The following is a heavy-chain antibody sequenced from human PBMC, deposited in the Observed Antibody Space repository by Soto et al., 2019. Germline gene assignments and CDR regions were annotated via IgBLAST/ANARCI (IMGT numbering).Heavy chain of an antibody. Sequence: GGSLRLSCAASGFTFTSYALSWVRQAPGKGLEWFSTISGSGVSTYYADSVKGRFAISRDSSKNTVYLQMNSLRVDDTAVYYCARATRVAAGRYYFDYWGHGTLVTVSS. D-gene: IGHD6-13*01. J-gene: IGHJ4*01. V-gene: IGHV3-23*01. CDR3: ARATRVAAGRYYFDY. CDR1: GFTFTSYA. CDR2: ISGSGVST.